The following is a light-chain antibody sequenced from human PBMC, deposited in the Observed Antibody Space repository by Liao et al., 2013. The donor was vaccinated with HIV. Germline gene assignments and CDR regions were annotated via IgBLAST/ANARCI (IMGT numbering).Light chain of an antibody. Sequence: SYVLTQPPSVSVAPGKTARITCGGNNIGSKSVHWYQQKPGQAPVLVIYYDSDRPSGIPERFSGSNSGNTATLTINRVEAGDEADYYCQVWDSTSDHRVFGGGTKLTVV. CDR3: QVWDSTSDHRV. J-gene: IGLJ2*01. CDR1: NIGSKS. CDR2: YDS. V-gene: IGLV3-21*04.